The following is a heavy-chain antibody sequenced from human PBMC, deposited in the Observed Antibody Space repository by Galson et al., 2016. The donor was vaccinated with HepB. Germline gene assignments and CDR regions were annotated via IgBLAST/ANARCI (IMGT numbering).Heavy chain of an antibody. J-gene: IGHJ3*01. CDR1: GFTFTSHP. D-gene: IGHD2-21*02. V-gene: IGHV3-23*01. CDR2: INVSGVST. Sequence: SLRLSCAASGFTFTSHPMSWVRQAPGKGLEWVSAINVSGVSTYYAGSVKGRFTISRDNSKNTLFLQMNSLRAEDTAVYYCAKVTYCAGDCLDAFDVWGQGTMVTVSS. CDR3: AKVTYCAGDCLDAFDV.